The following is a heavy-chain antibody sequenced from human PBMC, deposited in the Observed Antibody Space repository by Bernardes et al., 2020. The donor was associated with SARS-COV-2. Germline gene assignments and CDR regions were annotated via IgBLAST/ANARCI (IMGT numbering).Heavy chain of an antibody. V-gene: IGHV3-21*01. Sequence: GGSLRLSCAASGFSFSTYTMNWVRQAPGKGLEWVSTISSSSSYTYYADSVKGRFTTSRDNAKNSLYLQMNSLTADDTGVYYCAKDEGPFDVWGQGTTVSVSS. J-gene: IGHJ6*02. CDR3: AKDEGPFDV. CDR1: GFSFSTYT. CDR2: ISSSSSYT.